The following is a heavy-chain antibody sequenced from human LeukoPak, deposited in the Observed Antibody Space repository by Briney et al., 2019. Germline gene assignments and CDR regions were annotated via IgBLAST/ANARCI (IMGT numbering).Heavy chain of an antibody. V-gene: IGHV3-66*01. Sequence: GGSLRLSCAASGFTVSSNYMSWVRQAPGKGLEWVSVIYSGGSTYYADSVKGGFTISRDNSKNTLYLQMNSLRAEDTAVYYCARGRPHYYFDYWGQGTLVTVSS. CDR1: GFTVSSNY. CDR2: IYSGGST. CDR3: ARGRPHYYFDY. J-gene: IGHJ4*02.